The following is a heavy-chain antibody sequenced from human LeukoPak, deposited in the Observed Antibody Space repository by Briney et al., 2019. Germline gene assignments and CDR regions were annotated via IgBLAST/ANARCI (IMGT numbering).Heavy chain of an antibody. D-gene: IGHD3-9*01. J-gene: IGHJ4*02. CDR2: ISSSGNTI. CDR1: GFTFSAYE. CDR3: ARAFSPLTAYYYFDC. Sequence: PGGSLRLSCAASGFTFSAYEMDWVRQAPGKGLEWLSYISSSGNTIYYADSVKGRFTISRDNAKNSLYLQMNSLRAEDTAVYYCARAFSPLTAYYYFDCWGQGTLVTVSS. V-gene: IGHV3-48*03.